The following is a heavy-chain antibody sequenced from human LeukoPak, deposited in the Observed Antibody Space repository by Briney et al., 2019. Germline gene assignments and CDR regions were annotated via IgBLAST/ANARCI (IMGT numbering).Heavy chain of an antibody. CDR2: ISAYNGNT. D-gene: IGHD3-3*01. V-gene: IGHV1-18*01. J-gene: IGHJ6*02. Sequence: ASVKVSCKASGYTFTSYGISWVRQAPGQGLEWMGWISAYNGNTNYAQKLQGRVTMTTDTSTSTAYMELRSLRSDDTAVYYCARYYDFWSGYYDYYYGMDVWGQGTTVTVSS. CDR1: GYTFTSYG. CDR3: ARYYDFWSGYYDYYYGMDV.